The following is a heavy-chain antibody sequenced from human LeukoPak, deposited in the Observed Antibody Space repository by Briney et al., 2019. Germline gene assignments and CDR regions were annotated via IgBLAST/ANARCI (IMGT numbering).Heavy chain of an antibody. CDR2: IIPIFGTA. Sequence: SVKVSCKASGGTFSSYAISWVRQAPGQGLEWMGGIIPIFGTANYAQKFQGRVTITADKSTSTAYMELSSLRSEDTAVYYCATEGVEDGYNSWDRAFDIWGQGTMVTVSS. D-gene: IGHD5-24*01. CDR3: ATEGVEDGYNSWDRAFDI. CDR1: GGTFSSYA. V-gene: IGHV1-69*06. J-gene: IGHJ3*02.